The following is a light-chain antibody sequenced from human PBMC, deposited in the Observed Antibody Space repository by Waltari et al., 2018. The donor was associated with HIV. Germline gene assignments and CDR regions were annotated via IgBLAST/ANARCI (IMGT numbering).Light chain of an antibody. J-gene: IGLJ1*01. CDR2: RDN. V-gene: IGLV1-47*01. CDR3: AAWDDSLSGLYV. Sequence: QSVLTQPPSASGTPGQRVTISCSGSSSNIGGNFVYWYQQLPGTAPKLLIYRDNQRPSGLPDRFSGSKSGTSASLAINGLRSEDEADYYCAAWDDSLSGLYVFGTGTKVTVL. CDR1: SSNIGGNF.